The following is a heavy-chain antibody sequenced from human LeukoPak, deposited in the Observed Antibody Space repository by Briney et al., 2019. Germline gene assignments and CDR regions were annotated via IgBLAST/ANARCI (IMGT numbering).Heavy chain of an antibody. CDR3: ARTYCSGGSCYSGSYWYFDL. Sequence: PSETLSLTCTVSGSSISSYSWSWIRQPPEKGLEWIGYIYYSGSTSYNPSLKSRVTISVDTSKNQFSLKLNSVTAADTAVYYCARTYCSGGSCYSGSYWYFDLWGRGTLVTVSS. J-gene: IGHJ2*01. V-gene: IGHV4-59*01. CDR1: GSSISSYS. CDR2: IYYSGST. D-gene: IGHD2-15*01.